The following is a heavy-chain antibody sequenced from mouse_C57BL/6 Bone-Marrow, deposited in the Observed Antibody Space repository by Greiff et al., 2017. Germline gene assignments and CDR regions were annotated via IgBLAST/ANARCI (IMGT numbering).Heavy chain of an antibody. CDR1: GYSITSGYY. CDR2: ISYDGSN. V-gene: IGHV3-6*01. J-gene: IGHJ2*01. D-gene: IGHD2-4*01. CDR3: ARDDYDFDY. Sequence: EVKLMESGPGLVKPSQSLSLTCSVTGYSITSGYYWNWIRQFPGNKLEWMGYISYDGSNNYNPSLKNLISITRDTSKNQFFLKLNSVTTEDTATYYCARDDYDFDYWGQGTTLTVSS.